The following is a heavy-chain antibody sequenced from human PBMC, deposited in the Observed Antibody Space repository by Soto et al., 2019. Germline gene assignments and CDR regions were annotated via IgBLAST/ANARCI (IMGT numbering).Heavy chain of an antibody. V-gene: IGHV1-18*01. CDR3: ARTLYYYDSSGYYDY. D-gene: IGHD3-22*01. Sequence: ASVKVSCKASGGTFSSYAISWVRQAPGQGLEWMGWISAYNGNTNYAQKLQGRVTMTTDTSTSTAYMELRSLRSDDTAVYYCARTLYYYDSSGYYDYWGQGTLVTVSS. CDR2: ISAYNGNT. J-gene: IGHJ4*02. CDR1: GGTFSSYA.